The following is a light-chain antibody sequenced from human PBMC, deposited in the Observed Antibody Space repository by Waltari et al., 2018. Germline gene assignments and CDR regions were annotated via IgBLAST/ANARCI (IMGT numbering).Light chain of an antibody. CDR3: QQRSNWPQVT. CDR1: QSVSSY. Sequence: EIVLTQSPATLSLSPGERATPPCRASQSVSSYLAWYQQKPGQAPRLLIYDASNRATGIPARFSGSGSGTDFTLTISSLEPEDFAVYYCQQRSNWPQVTFVGGTKVEIK. CDR2: DAS. J-gene: IGKJ4*01. V-gene: IGKV3-11*01.